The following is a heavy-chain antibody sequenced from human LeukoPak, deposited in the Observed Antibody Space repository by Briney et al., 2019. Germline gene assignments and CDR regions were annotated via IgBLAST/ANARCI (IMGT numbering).Heavy chain of an antibody. V-gene: IGHV4-31*03. D-gene: IGHD3-10*01. CDR2: IYYSGST. CDR1: GGSISSGGYY. J-gene: IGHJ4*02. Sequence: SETLSLTCTVSGGSISSGGYYWSWIRQHPGKGLEWIGYIYYSGSTYYNPSLKSRVTISVDTSKNQFSLKLSSVTAADTAAYYCARDYYGSGSYFGYWGQGTLVTVSS. CDR3: ARDYYGSGSYFGY.